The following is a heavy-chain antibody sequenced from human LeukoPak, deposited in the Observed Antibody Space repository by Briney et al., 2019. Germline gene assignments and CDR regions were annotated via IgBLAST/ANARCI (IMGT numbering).Heavy chain of an antibody. J-gene: IGHJ3*01. CDR3: ARDRRGSYYTFDL. V-gene: IGHV4-59*01. Sequence: PSETPSLTCSVSGASINGYFWNWVRQTPEKGLEWIGYVSHTGATTSNPTLKSRVSITIDTSKSQISLSMTSVTAADSALYYCARDRRGSYYTFDLWGPGTIVSVS. D-gene: IGHD1-26*01. CDR1: GASINGYF. CDR2: VSHTGAT.